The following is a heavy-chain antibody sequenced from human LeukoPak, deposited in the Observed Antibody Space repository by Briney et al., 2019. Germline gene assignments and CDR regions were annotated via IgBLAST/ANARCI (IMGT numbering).Heavy chain of an antibody. CDR2: ISYDGSEK. Sequence: GGSLRLSCAASGFTFRNYGMHWVRQAPGKGLEWVAVISYDGSEKYYADSVKGRFTISRDNSKNTLYLQMNSLRGEDTAVYYCANPQSRGYDYLDYWGQGTLVTVSS. D-gene: IGHD5-12*01. J-gene: IGHJ4*02. V-gene: IGHV3-30*18. CDR3: ANPQSRGYDYLDY. CDR1: GFTFRNYG.